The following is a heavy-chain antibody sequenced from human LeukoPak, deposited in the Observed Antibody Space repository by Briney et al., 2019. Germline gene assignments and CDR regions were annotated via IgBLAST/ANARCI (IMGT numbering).Heavy chain of an antibody. CDR3: AKDHIVVVPAAELYYYYYGMDV. V-gene: IGHV3-30*18. CDR1: GFTFSSYG. Sequence: PGRSLRLSCAASGFTFSSYGMHWVRQAPGKGLEWVAVISYDGSNKYYADSVKGRFTISRDNSKNTLYLQMNSLRAEDTAVYYCAKDHIVVVPAAELYYYYYGMDVWGKGTTVTVSS. J-gene: IGHJ6*04. CDR2: ISYDGSNK. D-gene: IGHD2-2*01.